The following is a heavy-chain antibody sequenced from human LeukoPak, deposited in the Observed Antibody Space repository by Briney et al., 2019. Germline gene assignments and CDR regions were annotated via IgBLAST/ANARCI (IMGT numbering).Heavy chain of an antibody. D-gene: IGHD3-10*01. CDR1: GYSFSSYW. Sequence: GESLKISCKGSGYSFSSYWIGWVRQMSGKGLEWMGIIYPGDSDTRYSPSFHGQVTISADKSSSAAYLQWSSLKASDTAMYFCARSRGPGSYYQRPFDYWGQGTLVTVSS. CDR3: ARSRGPGSYYQRPFDY. V-gene: IGHV5-51*01. CDR2: IYPGDSDT. J-gene: IGHJ4*02.